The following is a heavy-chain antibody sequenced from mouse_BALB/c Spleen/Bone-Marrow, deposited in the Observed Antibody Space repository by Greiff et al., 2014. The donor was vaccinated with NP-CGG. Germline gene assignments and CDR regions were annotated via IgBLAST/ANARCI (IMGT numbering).Heavy chain of an antibody. Sequence: VMLVESGPGLVAPSQSLSITCTVSRFSLTNYGVHWVRQPPGKGLEWLGVIWADGSTNYNSALMSRLSISKDNSKSQVFFKMNSLQTDDTAMYYCARITTATGAMDYWGQGTSVTVSS. CDR2: IWADGST. CDR3: ARITTATGAMDY. D-gene: IGHD1-2*01. J-gene: IGHJ4*01. CDR1: RFSLTNYG. V-gene: IGHV2-9*02.